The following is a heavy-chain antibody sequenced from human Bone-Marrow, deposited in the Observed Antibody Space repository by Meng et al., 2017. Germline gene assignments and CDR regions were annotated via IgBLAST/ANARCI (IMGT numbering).Heavy chain of an antibody. CDR1: ATPFPAYY. D-gene: IGHD3-10*01. CDR3: ARVSVRGVIRWFDP. J-gene: IGHJ5*02. CDR2: INPTSGGT. Sequence: QEHPVPSRAELHTPGPSVKLSCKASATPFPAYYMPWVLPAPGPVLEWIRRINPTSGGTNYAQKFQGRVTMTRDTSISTAYMELSRLRSDDTAVYYCARVSVRGVIRWFDPWGQGTLVTGSS. V-gene: IGHV1-2*06.